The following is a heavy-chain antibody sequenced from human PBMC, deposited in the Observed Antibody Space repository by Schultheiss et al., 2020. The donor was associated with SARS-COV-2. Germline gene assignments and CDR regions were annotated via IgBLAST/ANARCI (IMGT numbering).Heavy chain of an antibody. CDR1: GFTFSSYW. V-gene: IGHV3-48*01. D-gene: IGHD6-6*01. CDR2: ISSSSSTI. Sequence: GGSLRLSCAASGFTFSSYWMHWVRQAPGKGLEWVSYISSSSSTIYYADSVKGRFTISRDNSKNTLYLQMNSLRADDTAVYYCAKDVLYSSSEKSASHVDYWGQGTLVTVSS. CDR3: AKDVLYSSSEKSASHVDY. J-gene: IGHJ4*02.